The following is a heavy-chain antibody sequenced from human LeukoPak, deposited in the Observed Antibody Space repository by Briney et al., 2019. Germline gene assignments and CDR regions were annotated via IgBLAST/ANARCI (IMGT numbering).Heavy chain of an antibody. Sequence: ASVKVSCKVSGYTLTELSMHWVRQAPGKGLEWMGGFDPEDGETIYAQKFQGRVTMTEDTSTDTAYMELRSLRSDDTAVYYCARDEDYGDGKRRAFDIWGQGTMVTDSS. CDR2: FDPEDGET. CDR3: ARDEDYGDGKRRAFDI. CDR1: GYTLTELS. V-gene: IGHV1-24*01. J-gene: IGHJ3*02. D-gene: IGHD4-17*01.